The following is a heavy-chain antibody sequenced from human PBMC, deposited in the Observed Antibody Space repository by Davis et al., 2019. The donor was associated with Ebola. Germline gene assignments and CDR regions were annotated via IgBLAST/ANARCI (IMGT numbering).Heavy chain of an antibody. CDR1: GGSIGGQY. J-gene: IGHJ3*02. CDR2: IYYSGSP. D-gene: IGHD3-16*01. V-gene: IGHV4-59*11. Sequence: PGGSLRLSCHVSGGSIGGQYWGWIRQPPGQGLEWIGNIYYSGSPNYNPSLKRRVTISVDMSKNQFSLNLRSVTAADTAVYYCARGYVLDAFDIWGQGTMVTVS. CDR3: ARGYVLDAFDI.